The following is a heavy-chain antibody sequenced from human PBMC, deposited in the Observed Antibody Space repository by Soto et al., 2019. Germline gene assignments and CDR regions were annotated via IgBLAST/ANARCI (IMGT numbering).Heavy chain of an antibody. Sequence: QVQLQESGPGLVKPSQTLSLTYTVSGGSISSGGYYWSWIRQHPGKGLEWIGYIYYSGSTYYNPSLKSRVTISVDTSKNQFSLKLSSVTAADTAVYYCARDPLARYYYYGSERYYGMDVWGQGTTVTVSS. V-gene: IGHV4-31*03. CDR1: GGSISSGGYY. D-gene: IGHD3-10*01. CDR3: ARDPLARYYYYGSERYYGMDV. CDR2: IYYSGST. J-gene: IGHJ6*02.